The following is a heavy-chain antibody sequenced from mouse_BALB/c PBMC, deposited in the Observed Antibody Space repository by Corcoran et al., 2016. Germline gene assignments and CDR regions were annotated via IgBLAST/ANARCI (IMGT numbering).Heavy chain of an antibody. V-gene: IGHV1-18*01. D-gene: IGHD1-1*01. CDR3: ARWGITTFDY. J-gene: IGHJ2*01. Sequence: EVLLQQSGPELVKPGASVKITCKASGYTFTDYNMDWVKQSHGKSLEWIGAINPRSRGTIYNQTFEGRATLTVDKSSSTADMELRSLTSEDTAVYYGARWGITTFDYWGQGTTVTVSS. CDR1: GYTFTDYN. CDR2: INPRSRGT.